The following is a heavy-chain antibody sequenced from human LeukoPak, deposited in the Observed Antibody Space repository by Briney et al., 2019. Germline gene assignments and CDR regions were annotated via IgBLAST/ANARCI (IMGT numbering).Heavy chain of an antibody. D-gene: IGHD3-16*02. V-gene: IGHV3-30*18. J-gene: IGHJ4*02. CDR2: ISYDGSNK. Sequence: GGSLRLSCAASGFTFSSYGMHWVRQAPGKGLEWVAVISYDGSNKYYADSVKGRFTISRDNSKNTLYLQMNSLRAEDTAVYYCAKDSLRNDYVWGSYRPAQYYFDYWGQGTLVTVSS. CDR3: AKDSLRNDYVWGSYRPAQYYFDY. CDR1: GFTFSSYG.